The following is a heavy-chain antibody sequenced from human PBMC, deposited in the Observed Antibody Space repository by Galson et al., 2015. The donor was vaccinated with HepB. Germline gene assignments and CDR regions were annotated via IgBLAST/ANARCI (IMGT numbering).Heavy chain of an antibody. J-gene: IGHJ4*02. V-gene: IGHV3-23*01. CDR1: GFTFSSYA. CDR2: ISGSGGST. D-gene: IGHD3-9*01. Sequence: SLRLSCAAPGFTFSSYAMSWVRQAPGKGLEWVSAISGSGGSTYYADSVKGRFTISRDNSKNTLYLQMNSLRAEDTAVYYCAKAGDSYDIRDNSGYSWGQGTLVTVSS. CDR3: AKAGDSYDIRDNSGYS.